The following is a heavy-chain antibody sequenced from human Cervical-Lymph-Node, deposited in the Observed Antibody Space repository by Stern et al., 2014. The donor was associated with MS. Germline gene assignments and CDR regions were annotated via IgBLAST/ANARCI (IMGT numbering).Heavy chain of an antibody. CDR3: ARATDL. CDR1: GASITSYY. CDR2: IYYSGTT. V-gene: IGHV4-59*01. J-gene: IGHJ5*02. Sequence: QLQLQESGPGLLRPSETLSLTCTVSGASITSYYWTWIRHPPGKGLEWIGYIYYSGTTNYNASLKGRVAISIDTSKTQFSLRLSSVTAADTAVYYCARATDLWGQGTLVTVSS.